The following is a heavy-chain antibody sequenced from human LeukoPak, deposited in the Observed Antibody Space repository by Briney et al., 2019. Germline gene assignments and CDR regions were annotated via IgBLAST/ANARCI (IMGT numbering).Heavy chain of an antibody. CDR3: ARVNYYYDSSGPLGY. J-gene: IGHJ4*02. V-gene: IGHV4-34*01. CDR2: INHSGST. Sequence: SETLSLTCAVYGGSFSGYYWSWIRQPPGKGLEWIGEINHSGSTNYNPSLKSRVTISVDTSKNQFSLKLSSVTAADTAVYYCARVNYYYDSSGPLGYWGQGTWSPSPQ. D-gene: IGHD3-22*01. CDR1: GGSFSGYY.